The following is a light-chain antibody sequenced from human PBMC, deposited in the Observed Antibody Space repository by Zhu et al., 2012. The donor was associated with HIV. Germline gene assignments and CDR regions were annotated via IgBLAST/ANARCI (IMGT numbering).Light chain of an antibody. CDR1: QSVRSF. CDR3: QQRSSRPFT. J-gene: IGKJ4*01. CDR2: DTS. Sequence: IVLTQSPAALSLSPGERATLSCRASQSVRSFLAWYQQKPGQAPRLLIYDTSKRATGIPARFSGSGSGTDFTLTTNNLEPEDFAVYYCQQRSSRPFTFGGGTKVDIK. V-gene: IGKV3-11*01.